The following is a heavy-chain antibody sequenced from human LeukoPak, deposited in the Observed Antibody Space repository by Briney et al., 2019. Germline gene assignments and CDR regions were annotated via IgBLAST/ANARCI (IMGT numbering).Heavy chain of an antibody. Sequence: GGSLRLSCAASGFTFSSYWMHWVRQTPGKGLVWVSRINSDGINTDYADSVKGRFTISRDNAKSTLYLQMNSLRAEDTAVYYCAREGDYALRGYYYYYMDVWGKGTTVTVSS. CDR2: INSDGINT. CDR3: AREGDYALRGYYYYYMDV. CDR1: GFTFSSYW. D-gene: IGHD4-17*01. V-gene: IGHV3-74*01. J-gene: IGHJ6*03.